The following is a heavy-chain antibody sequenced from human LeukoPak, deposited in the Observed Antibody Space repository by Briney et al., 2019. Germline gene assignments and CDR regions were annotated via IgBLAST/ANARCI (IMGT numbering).Heavy chain of an antibody. V-gene: IGHV1-8*01. CDR1: GYTFTSYD. CDR3: ARVAAKRAASGRGTFDY. Sequence: ASVKVSCKASGYTFTSYDINWVRQATGQGLEWMGWMSPNSGNTGYAQKFQGRVTMTRNTSISTAYMELSSLRSEDTAVYYCARVAAKRAASGRGTFDYWGQGTLVTVSS. J-gene: IGHJ4*02. CDR2: MSPNSGNT. D-gene: IGHD6-13*01.